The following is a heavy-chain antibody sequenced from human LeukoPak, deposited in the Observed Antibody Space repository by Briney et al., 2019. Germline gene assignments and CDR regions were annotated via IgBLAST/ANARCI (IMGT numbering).Heavy chain of an antibody. J-gene: IGHJ4*02. V-gene: IGHV3-23*01. CDR3: AKPSYGSGSYYKD. D-gene: IGHD3-10*01. Sequence: GGSLRLSCAASGFTFSSYAMNWVRQAPGKGLEWVSAISGSGGSTYYADSVRGRFTISRDNSKNTLYLQMNSLRAEDTAVYYCAKPSYGSGSYYKDWGQGTLVTVSS. CDR2: ISGSGGST. CDR1: GFTFSSYA.